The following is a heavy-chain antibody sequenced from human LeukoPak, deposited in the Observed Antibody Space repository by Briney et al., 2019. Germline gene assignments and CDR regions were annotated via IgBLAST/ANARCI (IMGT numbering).Heavy chain of an antibody. Sequence: PRGSLRLSCAASGFTFTSYWMSWVRQAPGQGLEWMANIKQDGSEKNYVDSVQGRFTISRDNAKNSLYLQMNSLRAEDTAVYYCARGVTPKDFDYWGQGTLVTVSS. V-gene: IGHV3-7*01. CDR3: ARGVTPKDFDY. CDR1: GFTFTSYW. CDR2: IKQDGSEK. D-gene: IGHD4-23*01. J-gene: IGHJ4*02.